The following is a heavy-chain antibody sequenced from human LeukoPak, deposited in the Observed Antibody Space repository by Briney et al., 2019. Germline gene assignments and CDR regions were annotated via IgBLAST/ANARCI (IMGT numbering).Heavy chain of an antibody. J-gene: IGHJ6*03. Sequence: SETLSLTCTVSGGSISSYYWSWIRQPAGKGPEWIGRIYTSGSTNYNPSLKSRVTMSVDTSKNQFSLKLSSVTAADTAVYYCARSVADSSGWSGYYYYYYYMDVWGKGTTVTVSS. CDR3: ARSVADSSGWSGYYYYYYYMDV. V-gene: IGHV4-4*07. D-gene: IGHD3-3*01. CDR2: IYTSGST. CDR1: GGSISSYY.